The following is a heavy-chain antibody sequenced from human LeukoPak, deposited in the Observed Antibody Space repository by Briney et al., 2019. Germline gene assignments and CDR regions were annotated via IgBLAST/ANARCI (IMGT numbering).Heavy chain of an antibody. CDR2: MNPNSGNT. J-gene: IGHJ4*02. V-gene: IGHV1-8*01. CDR3: ARGPPEHPQGY. Sequence: ASEKVSCKASGYTFTSYDINWVRQATGQGLEWMGWMNPNSGNTGYAQKFQGRVTMTRDTSISTAYMELSTLRSEDTAVYYCARGPPEHPQGYWGQGTLVTVSS. CDR1: GYTFTSYD. D-gene: IGHD1-14*01.